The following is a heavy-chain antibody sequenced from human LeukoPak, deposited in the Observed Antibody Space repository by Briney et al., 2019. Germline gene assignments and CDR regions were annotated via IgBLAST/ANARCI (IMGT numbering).Heavy chain of an antibody. J-gene: IGHJ4*02. CDR2: ISGSGGST. CDR1: GFTFSSYA. Sequence: GGSLRLSCADSGFTFSSYAMSWVRQAPGKGLEWVSAISGSGGSTYYADSVKGRFTISRDNSKNTLYLQMNSLRADDTAVYYCAKVLGIATRPVSFDYWGQGTLVTVSS. V-gene: IGHV3-23*01. CDR3: AKVLGIATRPVSFDY. D-gene: IGHD6-6*01.